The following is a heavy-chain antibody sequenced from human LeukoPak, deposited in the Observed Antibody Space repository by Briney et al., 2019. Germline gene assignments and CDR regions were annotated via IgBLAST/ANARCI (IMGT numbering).Heavy chain of an antibody. CDR2: IIPIFGTA. CDR1: GGTFSSYA. Sequence: GASVKVSCKASGGTFSSYAISWVRQAPGQGLEWMGGIIPIFGTANYAQKFQGRVTITADESTSTAYMEPSSLRSEDTAVYYCARGSYDLTHFQHWGQGTLVTVSS. V-gene: IGHV1-69*13. CDR3: ARGSYDLTHFQH. J-gene: IGHJ1*01. D-gene: IGHD5-12*01.